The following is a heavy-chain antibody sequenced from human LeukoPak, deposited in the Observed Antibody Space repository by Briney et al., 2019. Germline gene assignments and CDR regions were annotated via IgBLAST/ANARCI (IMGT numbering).Heavy chain of an antibody. J-gene: IGHJ4*02. V-gene: IGHV4-31*03. CDR3: AREGGELLAYYFDY. CDR2: IYYSGST. Sequence: SETLSLTCTVSGGSISSGGYYWSWIRQHPGKGLEWIGYIYYSGSTYYNPSLKSRVTMSVDTSKNQFSLKLSSVTAADTAVYYCAREGGELLAYYFDYWGQGTLVTVSS. D-gene: IGHD1-26*01. CDR1: GGSISSGGYY.